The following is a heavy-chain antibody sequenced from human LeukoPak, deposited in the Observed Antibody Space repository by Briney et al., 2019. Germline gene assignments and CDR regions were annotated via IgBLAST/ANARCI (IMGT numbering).Heavy chain of an antibody. CDR3: ARETGYNHYYSMDV. V-gene: IGHV3-66*01. J-gene: IGHJ6*02. CDR2: IYSGGTT. CDR1: GFIVSSNG. Sequence: PGGSLRLSCAASGFIVSSNGMMWVRQAPGKGLEWVSLIYSGGTTYYADSVKGRFTISRDNSKNTLYLQMNSLRDEDSAVYFCARETGYNHYYSMDVWGQGTTVTVSS.